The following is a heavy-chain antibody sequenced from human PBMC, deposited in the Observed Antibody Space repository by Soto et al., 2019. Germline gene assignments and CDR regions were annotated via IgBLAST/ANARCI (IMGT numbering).Heavy chain of an antibody. CDR1: GGTFSSYA. CDR3: ERAGGLSGRYREFDY. CDR2: IIHIFGTA. D-gene: IGHD6-19*01. J-gene: IGHJ4*02. V-gene: IGHV1-69*01. Sequence: QVQLVQSGAEVKKPGSSVKVSCKASGGTFSSYAISWVRQAPGQGLEWMGGIIHIFGTANYAQKFQGRVTITADEDTSTAYRELSSLRSEDTAVYSCERAGGLSGRYREFDYWGEGSLVTVSS.